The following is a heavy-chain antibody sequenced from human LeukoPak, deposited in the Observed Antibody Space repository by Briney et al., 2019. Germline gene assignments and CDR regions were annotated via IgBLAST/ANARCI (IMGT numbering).Heavy chain of an antibody. CDR2: INPSGGST. D-gene: IGHD3-10*01. CDR1: GYTFTSYY. CDR3: AREYRVWFGESREAFDI. Sequence: GASVKVSCKASGYTFTSYYMHWVRQAPGQGLEWMGIINPSGGSTSYAQKFQGRVTMTRDMSTSTVYMELSSLRSEDTAVYYCAREYRVWFGESREAFDIWGQGTMVTVSS. J-gene: IGHJ3*02. V-gene: IGHV1-46*01.